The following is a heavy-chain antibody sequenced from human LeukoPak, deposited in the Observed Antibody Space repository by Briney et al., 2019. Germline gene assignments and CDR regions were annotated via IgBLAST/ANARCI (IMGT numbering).Heavy chain of an antibody. CDR3: ARGAQYTTLWPTADHFEY. Sequence: ASVKVSCKASGNTFIDNYIHWVRQAPGQGLEWLGWINPNSGGTQFAQNFQGRVTMTRDTSISTVYMELSSLESDDTAIYYCARGAQYTTLWPTADHFEYWGQGTLVTVSS. CDR1: GNTFIDNY. V-gene: IGHV1-2*02. J-gene: IGHJ4*02. D-gene: IGHD2-2*02. CDR2: INPNSGGT.